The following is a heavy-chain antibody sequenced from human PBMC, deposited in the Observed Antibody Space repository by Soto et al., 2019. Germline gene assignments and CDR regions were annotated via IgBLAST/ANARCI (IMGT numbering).Heavy chain of an antibody. CDR1: GYDFTTYG. CDR3: ARGRYGDY. D-gene: IGHD1-1*01. CDR2: ISAHNGNT. Sequence: QVHLVQSGAEVKKPGASVKVSCKGSGYDFTTYGITWVRQAPGQGLEWMAGISAHNGNTDYAQKRQGRVTVTRDTSTSTAYMELRSLRSDDTAVYYCARGRYGDYWGQGALVTVSS. J-gene: IGHJ4*02. V-gene: IGHV1-18*01.